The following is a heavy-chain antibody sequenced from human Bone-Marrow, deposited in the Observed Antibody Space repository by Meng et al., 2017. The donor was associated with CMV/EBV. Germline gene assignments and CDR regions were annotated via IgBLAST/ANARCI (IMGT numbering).Heavy chain of an antibody. CDR2: IKQDGSEK. Sequence: GESLKISCAASGFTFSSYWMSWVRQAPGKGLEWVANIKQDGSEKYYLDSVKGRLTISRDNAKNSLYLQMNSLRAEDTAVYYCARDLGQTMPAYWGQGTLVTSPQ. CDR1: GFTFSSYW. J-gene: IGHJ4*02. D-gene: IGHD2-2*01. V-gene: IGHV3-7*01. CDR3: ARDLGQTMPAY.